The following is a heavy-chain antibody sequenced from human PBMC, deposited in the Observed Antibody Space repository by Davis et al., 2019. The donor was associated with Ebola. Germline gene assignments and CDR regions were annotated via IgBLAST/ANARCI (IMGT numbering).Heavy chain of an antibody. CDR1: GFTFSSYG. J-gene: IGHJ6*02. Sequence: PWGSLRLSCAASGFTFSSYGMHWVRQAPGKGLEWVAVIWYDGSNKYYADSVKGRFTISRDNSKNTLYLQMNSLRAEDTAVYYCARDEQWLVHYYYGRDVWGQGTTVTVSS. CDR3: ARDEQWLVHYYYGRDV. CDR2: IWYDGSNK. D-gene: IGHD6-19*01. V-gene: IGHV3-33*01.